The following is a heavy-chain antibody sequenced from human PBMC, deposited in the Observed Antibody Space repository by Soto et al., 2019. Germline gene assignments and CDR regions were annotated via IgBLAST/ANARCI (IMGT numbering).Heavy chain of an antibody. V-gene: IGHV3-72*01. CDR2: IRNKANSYTT. Sequence: DHYIDWVRQAPGKGLEWVGRIRNKANSYTTEYAASVKGRFTISRDDSKNSLYLQMNSLKTEDTAVYYCARVTMGGQYNFDYWGQGTLVTVS. CDR1: DHY. J-gene: IGHJ4*02. CDR3: ARVTMGGQYNFDY. D-gene: IGHD3-10*01.